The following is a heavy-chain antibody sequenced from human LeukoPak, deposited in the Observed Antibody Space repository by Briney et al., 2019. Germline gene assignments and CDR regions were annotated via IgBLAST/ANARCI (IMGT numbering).Heavy chain of an antibody. Sequence: GGSLRLSCAASGFTFSSYTMHWVRQAPGKGLEYASAISSSGGSTYYANSVKGRFTMSRDNSKNTLYLQMGSLRAEDMAVYYCARAPSYYGSARYYFDYWGQGTLVTVSS. CDR1: GFTFSSYT. D-gene: IGHD3-10*01. CDR3: ARAPSYYGSARYYFDY. CDR2: ISSSGGST. J-gene: IGHJ4*02. V-gene: IGHV3-64*01.